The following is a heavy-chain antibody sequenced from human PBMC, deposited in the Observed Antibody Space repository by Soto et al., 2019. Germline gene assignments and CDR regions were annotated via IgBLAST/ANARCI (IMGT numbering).Heavy chain of an antibody. Sequence: QVQLVQSGAEVKKPGASVKVSCKASGYTFTSYVISWVRQAPGQGLEGMGWISAYNNNTNYAQKLQSRATMTTDTSTSIDYMYLRSLRSDDTSVYYGARDQEKTRSGEAFDIWGQGTMVTVSS. D-gene: IGHD6-25*01. J-gene: IGHJ3*02. CDR2: ISAYNNNT. CDR1: GYTFTSYV. CDR3: ARDQEKTRSGEAFDI. V-gene: IGHV1-18*01.